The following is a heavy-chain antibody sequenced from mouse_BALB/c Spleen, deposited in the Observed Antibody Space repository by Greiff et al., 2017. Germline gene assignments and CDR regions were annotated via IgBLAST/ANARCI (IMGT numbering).Heavy chain of an antibody. CDR3: AKGGDYDSGRFAY. D-gene: IGHD1-1*01. J-gene: IGHJ3*01. CDR1: GFTFSSYA. CDR2: ISSGGSYT. V-gene: IGHV5-9-4*01. Sequence: EVNVVESGGGLVKPGGSLKLSCAASGFTFSSYAMSWVRQSPEKRLEWVAEISSGGSYTYYPDTLTGRITMSRDNATNTLYLDMSSLRSEDTAVYDCAKGGDYDSGRFAYWGQGTLVTVSA.